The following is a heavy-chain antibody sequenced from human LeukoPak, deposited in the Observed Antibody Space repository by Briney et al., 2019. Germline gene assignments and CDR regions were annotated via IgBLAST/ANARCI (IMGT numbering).Heavy chain of an antibody. CDR1: GFIFRNVW. D-gene: IGHD4-17*01. CDR3: ITVLGGLRFFDH. CDR2: IQSETDGGTT. V-gene: IGHV3-15*07. J-gene: IGHJ4*02. Sequence: GGSLRLSCAASGFIFRNVWMNWVRQAPGKGLEWVGRIQSETDGGTTDYAAPMKGRFTISRDDSKMMLYLQMNSLQTEDTAVYFCITVLGGLRFFDHWGQGTAVTVSS.